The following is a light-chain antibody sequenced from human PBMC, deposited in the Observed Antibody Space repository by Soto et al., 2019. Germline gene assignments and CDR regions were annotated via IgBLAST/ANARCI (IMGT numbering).Light chain of an antibody. CDR2: AAS. Sequence: DIVMTQSPATLSVSPGERATLSCRASESVSNNLAWYQQKPGQAPRLLFYAASTRATGVPVRFSGSGSGTDFTLSISTLQSEDFAVYYCQQYNNWPSMTFGQGTRLEIK. CDR1: ESVSNN. CDR3: QQYNNWPSMT. V-gene: IGKV3-15*01. J-gene: IGKJ5*01.